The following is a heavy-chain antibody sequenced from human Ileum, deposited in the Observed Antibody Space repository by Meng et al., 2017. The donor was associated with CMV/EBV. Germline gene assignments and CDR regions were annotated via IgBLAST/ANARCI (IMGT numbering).Heavy chain of an antibody. CDR3: AKDSGGYCSGGSCYSTD. V-gene: IGHV3-23*01. CDR1: GFAFSSYA. J-gene: IGHJ4*02. Sequence: GESLKISCAASGFAFSSYAMTWVRQTLGKGLECVSTISGSGDSTNYADSVKGRFAISRDNSKNTLYLQMDSLRAEDTAVYYCAKDSGGYCSGGSCYSTDWGQGVLVTVSS. CDR2: ISGSGDST. D-gene: IGHD2-15*01.